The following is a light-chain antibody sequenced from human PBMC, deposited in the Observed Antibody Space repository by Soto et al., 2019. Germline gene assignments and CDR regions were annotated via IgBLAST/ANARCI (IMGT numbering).Light chain of an antibody. Sequence: IQLTQSPSYQSAPVGDRVTITCRANERIYTFLNWYQQKPGQAPKLLIYTASTLQSGVPSRFSGSGSGTDFTLTISSLQPEDSAIYYCQQSKSTPPTFGQGTRLEIK. CDR1: ERIYTF. J-gene: IGKJ5*01. CDR2: TAS. V-gene: IGKV1-39*01. CDR3: QQSKSTPPT.